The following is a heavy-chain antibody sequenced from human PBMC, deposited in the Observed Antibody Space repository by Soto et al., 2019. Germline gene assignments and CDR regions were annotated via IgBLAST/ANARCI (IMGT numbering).Heavy chain of an antibody. CDR1: GVSITSGAYY. Sequence: PSETLSLTCTLSGVSITSGAYYWTWVRQHPGKGLEWIGYIYCNGNTYFSPSLKSRLTISIDTSKNQFSLKLSSVTAADTAMYYCARARLRAVYAFDFWGQGTMVTVSS. D-gene: IGHD4-17*01. CDR2: IYCNGNT. J-gene: IGHJ3*01. CDR3: ARARLRAVYAFDF. V-gene: IGHV4-31*03.